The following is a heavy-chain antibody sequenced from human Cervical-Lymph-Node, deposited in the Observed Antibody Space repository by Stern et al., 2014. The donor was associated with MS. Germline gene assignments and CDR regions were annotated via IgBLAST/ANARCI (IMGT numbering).Heavy chain of an antibody. J-gene: IGHJ5*02. Sequence: QLQLQESGPGLLMPSETLSLTCNVSGASIPSHLWSWIRQPPGKGLEWIGYIYYRGTTNYNASLKGRVAISINTSKTQFSLRLSSVTAADTAVYYCARATDLWGQGILVTVSS. V-gene: IGHV4-59*11. CDR2: IYYRGTT. CDR1: GASIPSHL. CDR3: ARATDL.